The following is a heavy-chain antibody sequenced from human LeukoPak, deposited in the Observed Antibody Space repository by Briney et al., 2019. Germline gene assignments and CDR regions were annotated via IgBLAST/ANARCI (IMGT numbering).Heavy chain of an antibody. V-gene: IGHV3-66*01. D-gene: IGHD5-12*01. CDR3: ARGPSGYHNT. CDR1: EFPLGIKD. CDR2: IFSGGST. Sequence: GGSLRLSCAPPEFPLGIKDITWGRQAPRNRLEWVSVIFSGGSTNYADSVKGRFTISRDNSKNTLYLQMNSLGGEDTAVYYWARGPSGYHNTGGQGTLVTVSS. J-gene: IGHJ4*02.